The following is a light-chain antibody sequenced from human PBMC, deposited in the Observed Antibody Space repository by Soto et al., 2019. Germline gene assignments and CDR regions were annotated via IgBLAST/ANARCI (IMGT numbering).Light chain of an antibody. J-gene: IGLJ2*01. V-gene: IGLV1-40*01. CDR1: SSNIGTGYD. CDR2: GNS. Sequence: QSVLTQPPSVSGAPGQRVTIYCTGSSSNIGTGYDVHWYQQLPGTAPKLLIYGNSNRPSGVPDRFSGSNSGTSVSLAITGLQAEDEADYYCQSYDSNLSVVFGGGTKLTVL. CDR3: QSYDSNLSVV.